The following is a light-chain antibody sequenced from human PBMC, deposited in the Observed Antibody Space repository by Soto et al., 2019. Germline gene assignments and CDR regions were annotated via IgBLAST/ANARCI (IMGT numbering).Light chain of an antibody. J-gene: IGLJ2*01. Sequence: QSVLTQPPSASGTPGQRVTISCSGSSSNIGSNYVYWYQQLPGTAPKLLIYRNNQRPSGVPDRFSGSKSGTSAPLAISGLRSEDEADYYCAAWDDSLSDPVVFGGGTKLTVL. CDR1: SSNIGSNY. CDR3: AAWDDSLSDPVV. V-gene: IGLV1-47*01. CDR2: RNN.